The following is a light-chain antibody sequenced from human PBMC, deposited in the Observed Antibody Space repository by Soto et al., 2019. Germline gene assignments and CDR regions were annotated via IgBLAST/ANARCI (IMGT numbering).Light chain of an antibody. J-gene: IGKJ2*01. CDR1: QSVLYSSNNQNY. Sequence: DIVMTQSPDSLAVSLGESATINCKSSQSVLYSSNNQNYLAWYQQKQGQPPKLLIYWASTRESGVPDRFSGRGSGTDFTLTNTSLQAEDGAVYYCQQYYSTPPTFGQGTKLEI. V-gene: IGKV4-1*01. CDR2: WAS. CDR3: QQYYSTPPT.